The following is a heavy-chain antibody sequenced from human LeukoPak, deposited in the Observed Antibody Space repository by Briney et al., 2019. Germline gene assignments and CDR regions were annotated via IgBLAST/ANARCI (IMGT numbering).Heavy chain of an antibody. CDR2: ISGSGGST. J-gene: IGHJ4*02. CDR3: AKGGRCSGGSCYAGLVDY. CDR1: GFTFSSYA. Sequence: GGSLRLSCAASGFTFSSYAVSWVRQAPGKGLEWVSAISGSGGSTYYADSVKGRFTISRDNSKNTLYLQMNSLRAEDTAVYYCAKGGRCSGGSCYAGLVDYWGQGTLVTVSS. V-gene: IGHV3-23*01. D-gene: IGHD2-15*01.